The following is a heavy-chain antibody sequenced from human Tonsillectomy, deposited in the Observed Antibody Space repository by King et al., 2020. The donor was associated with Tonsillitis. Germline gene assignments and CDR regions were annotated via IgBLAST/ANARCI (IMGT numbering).Heavy chain of an antibody. CDR3: AREPMIANFFDAFEI. D-gene: IGHD2-21*01. V-gene: IGHV3-13*01. CDR1: GFTFSSYD. CDR2: IGIGGDT. J-gene: IGHJ3*02. Sequence: VQLVESGGGLVQPGGSLRLSCAASGFTFSSYDMRWVRQVPGKGLEWVSAIGIGGDTYYAGSVKGRFSISRENAKNSLYLQMNSLRAGDTAVYYCAREPMIANFFDAFEIWGQGTLVTVSS.